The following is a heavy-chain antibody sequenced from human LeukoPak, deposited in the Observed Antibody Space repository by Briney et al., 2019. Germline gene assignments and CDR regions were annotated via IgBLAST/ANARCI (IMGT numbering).Heavy chain of an antibody. J-gene: IGHJ4*02. V-gene: IGHV4-59*01. CDR1: GDSLSSYS. CDR3: AGDYTSRSYRFDY. Sequence: SETLSLTCSVPGDSLSSYSWSWIRQPPGKGLEWIGYIFNSGSTTYNPSLESRVTISQDTSKKQFSLRLRSVTAADTAVYYCAGDYTSRSYRFDYWGQGTLVTVSS. D-gene: IGHD3-10*01. CDR2: IFNSGST.